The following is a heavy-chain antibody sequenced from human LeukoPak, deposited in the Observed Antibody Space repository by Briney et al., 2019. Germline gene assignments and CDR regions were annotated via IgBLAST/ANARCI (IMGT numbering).Heavy chain of an antibody. CDR3: ARGTKTGNTGYDWSY. D-gene: IGHD5-12*01. CDR2: IHYTGST. J-gene: IGHJ4*02. CDR1: GASISPHY. Sequence: PSETLSLTCSVSGASISPHYWTWIRQPPGRGLEWIGYIHYTGSTTYNSSLKSRVTMSVDTATNQFTLELSSVTAADTAVYYCARGTKTGNTGYDWSYWGQGSLVTVSS. V-gene: IGHV4-59*11.